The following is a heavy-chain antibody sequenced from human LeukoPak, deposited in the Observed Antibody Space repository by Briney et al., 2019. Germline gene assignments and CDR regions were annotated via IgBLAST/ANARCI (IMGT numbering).Heavy chain of an antibody. D-gene: IGHD2-2*01. Sequence: SETLSLTCTVSGGSISGYYWSWIRQSPGKGLEWIGYIYYSGSTNYNPSLKSRVTISVDTSKNQFSLKLSSVTAADTAVYYCARVPGYCSSTTCPGNAFDIWGQGTMVTVSS. CDR3: ARVPGYCSSTTCPGNAFDI. J-gene: IGHJ3*02. CDR1: GGSISGYY. CDR2: IYYSGST. V-gene: IGHV4-59*01.